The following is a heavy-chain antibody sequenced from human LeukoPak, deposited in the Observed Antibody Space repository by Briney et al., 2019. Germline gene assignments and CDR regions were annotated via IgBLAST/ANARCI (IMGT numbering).Heavy chain of an antibody. Sequence: GGSLRLSCAASGFTVSSNYMSWVRQAPGKGLEWVSSISSSSSYIYYADSVKGRFTISRDNAKNSLYLQMNSLRAEDTAVYYCARDRDGDYDYWGQGTLVTVSS. D-gene: IGHD4-17*01. CDR2: ISSSSSYI. J-gene: IGHJ4*02. CDR3: ARDRDGDYDY. CDR1: GFTVSSNY. V-gene: IGHV3-21*01.